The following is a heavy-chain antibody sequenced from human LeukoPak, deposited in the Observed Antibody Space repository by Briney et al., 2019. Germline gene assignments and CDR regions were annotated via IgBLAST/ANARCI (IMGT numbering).Heavy chain of an antibody. V-gene: IGHV3-23*01. CDR3: AKDGSNDWRWGAFDV. J-gene: IGHJ3*01. D-gene: IGHD2-15*01. CDR1: GFTFSTYA. Sequence: PGGSLRLSCAASGFTFSTYALSWVRQAPGKGLEWVSSIVGSGSSTFYADSVKGRFSISRDNSKHTLYLQMNTLRADDTAVYCCAKDGSNDWRWGAFDVWGQGTMVTVSS. CDR2: IVGSGSST.